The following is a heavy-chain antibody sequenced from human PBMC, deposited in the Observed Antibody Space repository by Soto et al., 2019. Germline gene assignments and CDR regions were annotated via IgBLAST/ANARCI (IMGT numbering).Heavy chain of an antibody. CDR1: GGSISGYY. CDR2: IFHSGST. CDR3: AKVRGYASRWRYLDY. D-gene: IGHD5-18*01. Sequence: QVQLQESGPGLVKPSETLSLTCNVSGGSISGYYWSWIRQAPGKGLQWIGYIFHSGSTSYNPSLRSRVTISVDTSKNQFSLKVNSVTAADTAVYYCAKVRGYASRWRYLDYWRQGTLVTVSS. V-gene: IGHV4-59*01. J-gene: IGHJ4*02.